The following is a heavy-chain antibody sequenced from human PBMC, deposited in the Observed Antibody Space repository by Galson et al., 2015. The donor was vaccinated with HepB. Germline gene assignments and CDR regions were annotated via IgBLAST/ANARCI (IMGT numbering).Heavy chain of an antibody. CDR3: ARSSDWLHYFDP. Sequence: SVKVSCKASGYTLTSYDINWVRQATGQGLEWMGWMNPNSGNTGYAQKFQGRVTMARNTSISTAYMELSSLRSEDTAVYYCARSSDWLHYFDPWGQGTLVTVSS. J-gene: IGHJ5*02. CDR2: MNPNSGNT. V-gene: IGHV1-8*01. D-gene: IGHD3/OR15-3a*01. CDR1: GYTLTSYD.